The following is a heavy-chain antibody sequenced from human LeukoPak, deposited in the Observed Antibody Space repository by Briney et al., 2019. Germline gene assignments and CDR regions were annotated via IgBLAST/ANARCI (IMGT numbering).Heavy chain of an antibody. D-gene: IGHD7-27*01. J-gene: IGHJ5*02. Sequence: GASVKVSCKASGYTFTSYYMHWVRQAPGQGLEWMGIINPSGGSTSYAQKFQGRVTMTRDTSTSTVYMELSSLRSEDTAVYYCARDPTRHHWGSWFDPWGQGTLVTVSS. CDR2: INPSGGST. CDR3: ARDPTRHHWGSWFDP. CDR1: GYTFTSYY. V-gene: IGHV1-46*01.